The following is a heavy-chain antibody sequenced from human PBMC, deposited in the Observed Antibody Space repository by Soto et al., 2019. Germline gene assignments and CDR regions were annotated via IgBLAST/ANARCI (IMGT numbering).Heavy chain of an antibody. CDR1: GDSLRIGYY. J-gene: IGHJ4*02. CDR2: RYHSGST. V-gene: IGHV4-38-2*01. D-gene: IGHD7-27*01. CDR3: ARAPGDLVYYSDD. Sequence: PLVTLSLSCAGSGDSLRIGYYWGWIKPHQGKWLAWIGSRYHSGSTYYNPSLRSRVIVSVDTSKNQFSLKLSSVTAADPVVDHCARAPGDLVYYSDDWGKRT.